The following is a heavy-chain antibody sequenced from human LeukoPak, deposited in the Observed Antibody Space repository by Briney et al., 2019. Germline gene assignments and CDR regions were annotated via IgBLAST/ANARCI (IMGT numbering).Heavy chain of an antibody. CDR1: GYTFTSYY. CDR3: AREGGGTVNQAAFDI. D-gene: IGHD3-16*01. Sequence: ASVKVSCKASGYTFTSYYMHWVRQAPGQGLEWMGIINPSGGSTSYAQKFQGRVTMTRDTSTSTVYMELSSLRSEDTAVYYCAREGGGTVNQAAFDIWGQGTMVTVSS. J-gene: IGHJ3*02. V-gene: IGHV1-46*01. CDR2: INPSGGST.